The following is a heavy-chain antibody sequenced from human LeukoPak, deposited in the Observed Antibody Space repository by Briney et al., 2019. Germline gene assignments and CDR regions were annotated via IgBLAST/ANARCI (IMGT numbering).Heavy chain of an antibody. CDR3: ARGRGYYDSSGYWFDY. D-gene: IGHD3-22*01. CDR2: IYYSGST. V-gene: IGHV4-30-4*08. Sequence: SQTLSLTCTVSGGSISRGDYYWSWIRQPPGEGLEWIWYIYYSGSTYYNPSLKSRVTISVDTSKNQFSLKLSSVTAADTAVYYCARGRGYYDSSGYWFDYWGQGTLVTVSS. J-gene: IGHJ4*02. CDR1: GGSISRGDYY.